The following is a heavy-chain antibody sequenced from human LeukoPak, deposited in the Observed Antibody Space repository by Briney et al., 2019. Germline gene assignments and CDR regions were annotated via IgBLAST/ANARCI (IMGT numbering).Heavy chain of an antibody. CDR2: IYYSGNT. CDR3: AREGGPYRPLDY. CDR1: GGSINGYY. V-gene: IGHV4-59*12. Sequence: SETLSLTCTVSGGSINGYYWSWIRQPPGKGPEWIGFIYYSGNTNYNPSLKSRVTISVDTSKDQFSLKLSSVTAADTAVYYCAREGGPYRPLDYSGQGTLVTVSS. J-gene: IGHJ4*02.